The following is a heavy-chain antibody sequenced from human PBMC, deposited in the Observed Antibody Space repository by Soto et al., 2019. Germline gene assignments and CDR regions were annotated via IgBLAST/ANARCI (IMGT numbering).Heavy chain of an antibody. J-gene: IGHJ5*02. CDR3: AKDSGYNYGYFRWFDP. V-gene: IGHV4-59*01. D-gene: IGHD5-18*01. CDR2: IFYSGST. Sequence: SETLSLTCTVSGGSISSYCWSWIRQPPGRGLEWIGHIFYSGSTNYNPALKSRVTISVDTSKSQFSLKLSSVTAAGTAVYYCAKDSGYNYGYFRWFDPWGQGTLVTVSS. CDR1: GGSISSYC.